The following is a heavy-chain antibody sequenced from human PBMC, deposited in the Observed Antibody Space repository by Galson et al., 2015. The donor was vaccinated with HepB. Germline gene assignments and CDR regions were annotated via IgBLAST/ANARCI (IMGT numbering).Heavy chain of an antibody. CDR1: GFTFSSYS. J-gene: IGHJ3*02. V-gene: IGHV3-48*01. CDR2: ISSSSSTI. CDR3: ARGGRGVVPAAIPPGNDAFDI. Sequence: SLRLSCAASGFTFSSYSMNWVRQAPGKGLEWVSYISSSSSTIYYADSVKGRFTISRDNAKNSLYLQMNSLRAEDTAVYYCARGGRGVVPAAIPPGNDAFDIWGQGTMVTVSS. D-gene: IGHD2-2*01.